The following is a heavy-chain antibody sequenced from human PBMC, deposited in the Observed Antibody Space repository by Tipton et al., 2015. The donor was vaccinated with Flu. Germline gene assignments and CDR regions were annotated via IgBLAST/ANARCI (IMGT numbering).Heavy chain of an antibody. CDR3: ARGYYYDSSGYYSYYYYMDV. Sequence: TLSLTCTVSGGSISSYYWSWIRQPPGKGLEWIGYIYYSGSTNYNPSLKSRVTISVDTSKNQFSLKLSSVTAADTAVYYCARGYYYDSSGYYSYYYYMDVWGKGTTVTVSS. V-gene: IGHV4-59*01. J-gene: IGHJ6*03. CDR2: IYYSGST. CDR1: GGSISSYY. D-gene: IGHD3-22*01.